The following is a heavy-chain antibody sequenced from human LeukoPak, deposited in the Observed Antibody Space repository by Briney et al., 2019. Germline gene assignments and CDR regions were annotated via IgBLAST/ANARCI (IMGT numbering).Heavy chain of an antibody. CDR2: ISPNSGAT. Sequence: EASVKVSCKASGYTFTGYCIHWVRQAPGQGLEWMGWISPNSGATNYAQKFQGRATMTRDTSISTAYMELSRPRSDDTAVYYCAREYYDDSGFPGFDPWGQGTLVTVSS. J-gene: IGHJ5*02. CDR3: AREYYDDSGFPGFDP. V-gene: IGHV1-2*02. CDR1: GYTFTGYC. D-gene: IGHD3-22*01.